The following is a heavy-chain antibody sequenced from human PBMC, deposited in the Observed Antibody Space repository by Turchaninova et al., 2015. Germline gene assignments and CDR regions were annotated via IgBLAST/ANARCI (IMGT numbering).Heavy chain of an antibody. J-gene: IGHJ4*02. Sequence: EVQLVESGGGWVQPGGSLRLSCAASGFTLSSYWVIWVRQAPGKGLEWVANIKQDGSEKYYVDSVMGRFTISRDNAKNSLYLQMNSLRAEDTAVYYCARDLEAVVAASDCWGQGTLVTVSS. CDR2: IKQDGSEK. V-gene: IGHV3-7*01. D-gene: IGHD2-15*01. CDR3: ARDLEAVVAASDC. CDR1: GFTLSSYW.